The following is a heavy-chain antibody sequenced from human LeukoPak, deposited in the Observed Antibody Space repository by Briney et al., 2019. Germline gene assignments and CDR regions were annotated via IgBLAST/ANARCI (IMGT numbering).Heavy chain of an antibody. V-gene: IGHV3-23*01. D-gene: IGHD6-19*01. Sequence: GGSLRLSCAASGFTFSNYGMSWVRQAPGKGLEWVSSVSGSGGSTYYADSVRGRFTISRDNSKNTLSLQMNSLRAEDTAIHYCAKDSVGVAGPDYWGQGTLVTVSS. CDR1: GFTFSNYG. CDR3: AKDSVGVAGPDY. J-gene: IGHJ4*02. CDR2: VSGSGGST.